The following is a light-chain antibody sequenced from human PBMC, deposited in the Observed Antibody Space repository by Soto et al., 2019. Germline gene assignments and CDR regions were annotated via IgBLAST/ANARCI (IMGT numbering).Light chain of an antibody. V-gene: IGKV1-9*01. J-gene: IGKJ4*01. CDR3: QQLHNYHPPLT. CDR2: DAS. CDR1: QDISIY. Sequence: DIQLTQSPSFLSASVRDRVTITCRASQDISIYLAWYQQKPGKAPKLLIYDASTLQSGVPSRFSGSGSGTEFTLTISSLQPEDFATYFCQQLHNYHPPLTFGGGTKVEIK.